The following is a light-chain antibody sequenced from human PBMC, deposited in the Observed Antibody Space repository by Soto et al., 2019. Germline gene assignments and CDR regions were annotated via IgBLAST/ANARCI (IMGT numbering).Light chain of an antibody. CDR3: QQYNSWPIT. CDR2: LAS. CDR1: QNINSD. J-gene: IGKJ5*01. V-gene: IGKV3D-15*01. Sequence: EIVMTQSPATLSVSPGESATLSCRASQNINSDLAWYVQKPGQAPRRVIYLASTWGTDVPPRFTGSGSGTEFTLTISGLQSEDFAVYYCQQYNSWPITFGQGTRL.